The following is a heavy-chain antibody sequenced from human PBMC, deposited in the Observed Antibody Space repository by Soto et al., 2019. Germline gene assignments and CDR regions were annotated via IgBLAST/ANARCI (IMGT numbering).Heavy chain of an antibody. V-gene: IGHV1-3*05. CDR3: ARVLRLSGSGWEHPHDAFDI. J-gene: IGHJ3*02. D-gene: IGHD6-19*01. Sequence: QVQLVQSGAEEKKPGASVKVSCKASGYTFTSYAMHWVRQAPGQRLEWMGWINAGNGNTKYSQKFQGRVTITRDTSXXTXDXXLSSLGSEDTAVYYCARVLRLSGSGWEHPHDAFDIWGQGTMVTVSS. CDR2: INAGNGNT. CDR1: GYTFTSYA.